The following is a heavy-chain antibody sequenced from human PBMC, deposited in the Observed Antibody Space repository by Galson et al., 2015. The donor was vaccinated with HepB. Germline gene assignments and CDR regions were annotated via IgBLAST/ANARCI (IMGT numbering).Heavy chain of an antibody. CDR2: ISCSSSTI. CDR1: GFTFSSYS. Sequence: SLRLSCAASGFTFSSYSMNWVRQAPGKGLEWVSYISCSSSTIYYADSVKGRFTISRDNAKNSLYLQMNSLRAEDTAVYYCARDIQLQDIVVVPAAPRYFDYWGQGTLVTVSS. V-gene: IGHV3-48*01. CDR3: ARDIQLQDIVVVPAAPRYFDY. J-gene: IGHJ4*02. D-gene: IGHD2-2*01.